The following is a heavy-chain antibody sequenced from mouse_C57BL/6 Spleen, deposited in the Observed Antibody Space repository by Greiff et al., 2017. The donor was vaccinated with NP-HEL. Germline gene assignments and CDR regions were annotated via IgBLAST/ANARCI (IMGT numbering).Heavy chain of an antibody. D-gene: IGHD1-1*01. CDR3: ASYGSSIYAMDY. V-gene: IGHV1-50*01. CDR1: GYTFTSYW. CDR2: IDPSDSYT. Sequence: QVQLQQPGAELVKPGASVKLSCKASGYTFTSYWMQWVKQRPGQGLEWIGEIDPSDSYTNYNQKFKGKATLTVDTSSSTAYMQLSSLTSEDSAVYYCASYGSSIYAMDYWGQGTSVTVSS. J-gene: IGHJ4*01.